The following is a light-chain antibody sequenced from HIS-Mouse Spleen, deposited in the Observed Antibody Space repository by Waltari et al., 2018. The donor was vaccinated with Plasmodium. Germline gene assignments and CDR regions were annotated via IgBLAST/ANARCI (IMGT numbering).Light chain of an antibody. CDR2: EGS. J-gene: IGLJ3*02. CDR1: SSDVGSYNL. CDR3: CSYAGSSTGV. V-gene: IGLV2-23*01. Sequence: QSALTQPASVSGSPGQSITISCTGTSSDVGSYNLFSWYQQHPGKAPKLMIYEGSTRPSGVSNRFSGSKSGNTASLTISELQAEDEADYYCCSYAGSSTGVFGGGTKLTVL.